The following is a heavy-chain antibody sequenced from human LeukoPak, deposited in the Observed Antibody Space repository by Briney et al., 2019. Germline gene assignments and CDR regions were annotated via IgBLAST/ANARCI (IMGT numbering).Heavy chain of an antibody. D-gene: IGHD3/OR15-3a*01. CDR2: IIPIFGTA. CDR1: GGTFSSYA. Sequence: SVKVSCKASGGTFSSYAISWVRQAPGQGLEWVGGIIPIFGTANYTQKFQGRVTITADESTSTAYMELSSLRSEDTAVYYCARGVDFLAPADYWGQGTLVTVSS. J-gene: IGHJ4*02. CDR3: ARGVDFLAPADY. V-gene: IGHV1-69*13.